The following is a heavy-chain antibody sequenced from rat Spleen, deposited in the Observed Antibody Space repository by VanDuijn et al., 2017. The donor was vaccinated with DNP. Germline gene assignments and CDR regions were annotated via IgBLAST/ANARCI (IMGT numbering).Heavy chain of an antibody. CDR3: ARDYGSYPYYFDY. D-gene: IGHD1-3*01. CDR1: GFTFNNYW. CDR2: ITSSGGST. Sequence: EVQLVESGGDLVQPGRSLKLSCVASGFTFNNYWMTWIRQVPGKGLEWIASITSSGGSTYYQDSMKGRFIISSDNAKNTLYLQVSSLRSEDTATYYCARDYGSYPYYFDYWGQGVMVTVSS. J-gene: IGHJ2*01. V-gene: IGHV5-31*01.